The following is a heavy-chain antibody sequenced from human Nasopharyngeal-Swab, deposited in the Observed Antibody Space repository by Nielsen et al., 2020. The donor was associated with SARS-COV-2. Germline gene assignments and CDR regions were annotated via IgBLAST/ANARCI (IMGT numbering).Heavy chain of an antibody. J-gene: IGHJ6*02. D-gene: IGHD2-21*01. Sequence: WIRQPPGKGLEWIGEINHSGSTNYNPSLKSRVTISVETSKNKFSLKLSSVTAADTAVYYCARAGDIRYYYYGMDVWGQGTTVTVSS. CDR2: INHSGST. V-gene: IGHV4-34*01. CDR3: ARAGDIRYYYYGMDV.